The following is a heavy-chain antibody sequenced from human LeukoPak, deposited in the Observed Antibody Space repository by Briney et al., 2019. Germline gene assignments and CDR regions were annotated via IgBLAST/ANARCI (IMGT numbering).Heavy chain of an antibody. CDR3: AGDSSNWFDP. CDR1: GGSVSSGSYY. V-gene: IGHV4-61*01. Sequence: PSETLSLTCTVSGGSVSSGSYYRSWTRQPPGKGLEWIGYIYYSGCTNYNPSLKSRVTISVDTSKTQFSLKLSSVTAADTAVYYCAGDSSNWFDPWGQGTLVTVSS. CDR2: IYYSGCT. J-gene: IGHJ5*02.